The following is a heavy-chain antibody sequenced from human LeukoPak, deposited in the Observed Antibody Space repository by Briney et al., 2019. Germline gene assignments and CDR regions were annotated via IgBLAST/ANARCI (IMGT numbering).Heavy chain of an antibody. V-gene: IGHV3-74*01. J-gene: IGHJ4*02. CDR1: GLTFTSHW. CDR3: ARAETVTTGYLHFDS. CDR2: ITSDRSST. Sequence: PGGSLRLSCAASGLTFTSHWMHWVRQAPGKGLVWVSRITSDRSSTNYADSVKGRFTISRDNAKNTLYLQMNSLRGEDTAVYDCARAETVTTGYLHFDSWGQGTLVTVSS. D-gene: IGHD4-17*01.